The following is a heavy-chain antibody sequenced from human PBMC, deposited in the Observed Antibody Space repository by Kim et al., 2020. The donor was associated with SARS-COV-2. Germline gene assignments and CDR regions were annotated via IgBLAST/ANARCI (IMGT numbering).Heavy chain of an antibody. CDR2: ISNNGGKT. Sequence: GGSLRLSCSASGFIFTNYCMHWVRRAPGKGLESVSAISNNGGKTYQPDSMKGRFTISRDNSKNTVYLQMNSLRVDDTAVYYCVKDHKGAGTAGCCDIWGQEKRVSVS. CDR3: VKDHKGAGTAGCCDI. D-gene: IGHD3-10*01. CDR1: GFIFTNYC. V-gene: IGHV3-64*04. J-gene: IGHJ3*02.